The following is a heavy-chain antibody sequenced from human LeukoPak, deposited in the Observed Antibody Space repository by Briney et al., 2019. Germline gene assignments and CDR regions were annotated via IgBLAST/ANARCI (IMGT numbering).Heavy chain of an antibody. V-gene: IGHV1-18*01. Sequence: RASVKVSCKASGYKFTSYGINWVRQAPGQGLEWMGWINSYNGNTNYAQKFQGRVTMTTDTSTSTAYMELRSLISDDTAVYYCAREGDAFDYWGQGTLVTVSS. CDR1: GYKFTSYG. D-gene: IGHD2-21*02. CDR2: INSYNGNT. CDR3: AREGDAFDY. J-gene: IGHJ4*02.